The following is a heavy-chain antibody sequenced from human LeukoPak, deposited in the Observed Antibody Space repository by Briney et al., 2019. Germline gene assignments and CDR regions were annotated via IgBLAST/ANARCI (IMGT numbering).Heavy chain of an antibody. Sequence: DPSETLSLTCAVSAYSISIDYYWSWIRQPAGQGLEWIGRIYTSGSTNYNPSLKSRVTISVDTSKNQFSLKLSSVTAADTAVYYCARGLRFALDVWGKGTTVTVSS. D-gene: IGHD3-3*01. CDR3: ARGLRFALDV. V-gene: IGHV4-61*02. CDR1: AYSISIDYY. J-gene: IGHJ6*04. CDR2: IYTSGST.